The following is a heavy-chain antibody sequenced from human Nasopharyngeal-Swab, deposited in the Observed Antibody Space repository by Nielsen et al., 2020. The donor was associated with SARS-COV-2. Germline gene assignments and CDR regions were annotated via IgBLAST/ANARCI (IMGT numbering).Heavy chain of an antibody. CDR2: TYYRSKWYN. CDR3: ARGMVRGVIRYGMDV. Sequence: SCAISGDRVSSNSAAWNWIRQSPSRGLEWLGRTYYRSKWYNEYAVSVKSRITINLDTSKNQFSLQLNSVTPEDTAVYYCARGMVRGVIRYGMDVWGQGTTVTVSS. J-gene: IGHJ6*02. D-gene: IGHD3-10*01. V-gene: IGHV6-1*01. CDR1: GDRVSSNSAA.